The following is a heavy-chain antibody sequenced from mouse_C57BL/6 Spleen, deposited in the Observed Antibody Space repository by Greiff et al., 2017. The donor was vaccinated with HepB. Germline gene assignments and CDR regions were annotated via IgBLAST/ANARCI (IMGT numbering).Heavy chain of an antibody. V-gene: IGHV1-50*01. D-gene: IGHD1-1*01. CDR2: IDPFDSYT. Sequence: QVQLKQPGAELVKPGASVKLSCKASGYTFTSYWMQWVKQRPGQGLEWIGEIDPFDSYTNYNQKFKGKATLNVDTSSSTAYMQLSSLTSEDSAVYYCAPYYYGSSPRFAYWGQGTLVTVSA. J-gene: IGHJ3*01. CDR3: APYYYGSSPRFAY. CDR1: GYTFTSYW.